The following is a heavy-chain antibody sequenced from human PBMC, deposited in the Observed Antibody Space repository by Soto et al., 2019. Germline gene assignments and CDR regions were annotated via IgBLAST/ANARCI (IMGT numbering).Heavy chain of an antibody. CDR3: ARYGGPRGYYYYAMDV. D-gene: IGHD3-10*01. Sequence: QVQLQESGPGLVKPSQTLSLTCTVSGGSISRSSAYYWSWIRQHPEKGLEWIGYIYSGGTTNYNPSLRSRVTISRDTANNQCSLNLSSVTAADTALYYCARYGGPRGYYYYAMDVWGQGTTVTVSS. CDR1: GGSISRSSAYY. V-gene: IGHV4-31*03. J-gene: IGHJ6*02. CDR2: IYSGGTT.